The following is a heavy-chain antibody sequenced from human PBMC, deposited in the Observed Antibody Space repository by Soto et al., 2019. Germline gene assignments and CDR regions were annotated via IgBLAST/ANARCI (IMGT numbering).Heavy chain of an antibody. V-gene: IGHV1-69*01. Sequence: QVQLVQSGAEVKKPGSSVKVSCKPSGATFSSNAISWVRQAPGQGLEWMGGITPIFRPANYPQKFQGRVTITADESTSTAYMELSSLRSEDTAVYYCACSGSSWYYRYYGMDVWGQGTTVTVSS. CDR1: GATFSSNA. J-gene: IGHJ6*02. CDR3: ACSGSSWYYRYYGMDV. D-gene: IGHD6-13*01. CDR2: ITPIFRPA.